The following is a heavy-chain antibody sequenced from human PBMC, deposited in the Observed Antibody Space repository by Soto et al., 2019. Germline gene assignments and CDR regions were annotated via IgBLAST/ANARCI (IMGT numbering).Heavy chain of an antibody. D-gene: IGHD3-10*01. V-gene: IGHV3-13*01. CDR2: IGTAGDT. Sequence: GGSLRLSCAASGFTFSSYDMHWVRQATGKGLEWVSAIGTAGDTYYPGSVKGRFTISRESAKNSLYLQMNSLRAEDTAVYYCARSHGSGSYYDYWGQGTLVTVSS. J-gene: IGHJ4*02. CDR3: ARSHGSGSYYDY. CDR1: GFTFSSYD.